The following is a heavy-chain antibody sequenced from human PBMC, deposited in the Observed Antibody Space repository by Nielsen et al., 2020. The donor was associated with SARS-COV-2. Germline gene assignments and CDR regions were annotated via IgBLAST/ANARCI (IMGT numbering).Heavy chain of an antibody. J-gene: IGHJ6*02. CDR2: IKSKTDGGTT. CDR3: STGGVAAVGTYYYYYGMDV. D-gene: IGHD6-13*01. CDR1: GFTFSNAW. V-gene: IGHV3-15*01. Sequence: GESLKISCAASGFTFSNAWMSWVRQAPGKGLEWVGRIKSKTDGGTTDYAAPVKGRFTISRDDSEMTLYLQMDSLEIEDTGVYYCSTGGVAAVGTYYYYYGMDVWGQGTTVTVSS.